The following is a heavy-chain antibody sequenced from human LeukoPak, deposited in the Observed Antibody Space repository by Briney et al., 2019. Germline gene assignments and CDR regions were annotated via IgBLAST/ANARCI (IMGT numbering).Heavy chain of an antibody. CDR3: ARARSGYSSSWYFVS. Sequence: ASVKVSCKASGYTFTSYYMHWVRQAPGQGLEWMGIINPSGGSTSYAQKFQGRVTMTRDMSTSTVYMELSSLRSEDTAVYYCARARSGYSSSWYFVSWGQGTLVTVSS. V-gene: IGHV1-46*01. CDR2: INPSGGST. D-gene: IGHD6-13*01. J-gene: IGHJ4*02. CDR1: GYTFTSYY.